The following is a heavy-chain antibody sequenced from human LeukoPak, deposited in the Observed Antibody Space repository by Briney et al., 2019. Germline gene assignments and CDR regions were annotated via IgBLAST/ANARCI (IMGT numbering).Heavy chain of an antibody. CDR2: INPNSGGT. D-gene: IGHD3-10*01. Sequence: GASVKVSCKASGYTFTGYYMHWVRQAPGQGLEWMGWINPNSGGTNYAQKFQGRVTMTRDTSISTAYMELSRLRSDDTAVYYCARDRSAMVRGAFDPWGQGTLVTVSS. CDR3: ARDRSAMVRGAFDP. J-gene: IGHJ5*02. V-gene: IGHV1-2*02. CDR1: GYTFTGYY.